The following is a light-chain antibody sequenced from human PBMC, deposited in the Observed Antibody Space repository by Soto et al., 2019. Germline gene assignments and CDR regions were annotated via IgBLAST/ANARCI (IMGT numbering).Light chain of an antibody. CDR1: QSLLSSY. J-gene: IGKJ1*01. Sequence: EIVLTQSPATLSLSPGERATLSCRASQSLLSSYLAWYQQKPGQAPRLLIYGASSRATGVPDRFSGSGSGTDFTLPITRLAPEEFAMYYCQQHFDLRTFGKGTRVEMK. CDR2: GAS. V-gene: IGKV3-20*01. CDR3: QQHFDLRT.